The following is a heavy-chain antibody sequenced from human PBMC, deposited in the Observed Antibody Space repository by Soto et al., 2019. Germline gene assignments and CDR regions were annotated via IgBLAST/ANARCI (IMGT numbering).Heavy chain of an antibody. V-gene: IGHV1-3*01. CDR3: ERSIVVVTALDY. D-gene: IGHD2-21*02. Sequence: ASVKVSCQASGYTLTELSMHWVRQAPGQRLEWMGWINAGNGNTKYSQKFQGRVTITRDTSASTAYMELSSLRSEDTAVYYCERSIVVVTALDYWGQGTLVTVSS. CDR1: GYTLTELS. CDR2: INAGNGNT. J-gene: IGHJ4*02.